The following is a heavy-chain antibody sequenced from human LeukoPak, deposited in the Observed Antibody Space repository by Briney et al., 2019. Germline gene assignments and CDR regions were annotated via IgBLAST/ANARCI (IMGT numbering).Heavy chain of an antibody. CDR1: GFTFNTYA. CDR2: IKSKIDGGTI. Sequence: PGRSLRLSCAASGFTFNTYAMHWVRQAPGKGLEWVGRIKSKIDGGTIDYAAPVKGRFTISRDDSENTLSLRMNSLKTEDTAVYYCTTEATYCSSTSCPRGAIDYWGQGTLVTVSS. CDR3: TTEATYCSSTSCPRGAIDY. J-gene: IGHJ4*02. D-gene: IGHD2-2*01. V-gene: IGHV3-15*01.